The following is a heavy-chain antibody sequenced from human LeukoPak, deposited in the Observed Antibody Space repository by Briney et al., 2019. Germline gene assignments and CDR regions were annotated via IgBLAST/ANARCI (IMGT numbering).Heavy chain of an antibody. J-gene: IGHJ5*02. Sequence: PGGSLRLSCAASGFTFSDYAMHWVRQAPGKGLEWVALIYSDGSNKYYADSGKGRFTISRDNSKNTLYLQLNSLRAEDTAVYYCARESSTWFDPWGQGTLVTVS. CDR1: GFTFSDYA. CDR3: ARESSTWFDP. V-gene: IGHV3-33*01. CDR2: IYSDGSNK. D-gene: IGHD6-13*01.